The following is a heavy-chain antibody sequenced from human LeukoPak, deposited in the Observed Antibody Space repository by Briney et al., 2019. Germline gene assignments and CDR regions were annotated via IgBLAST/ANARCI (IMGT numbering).Heavy chain of an antibody. CDR1: GFTFSAYA. CDR3: ARDLHYDVAMDV. D-gene: IGHD5-12*01. J-gene: IGHJ6*02. Sequence: GGALRLSCEASGFTFSAYAMTWVRQAPGKGLEWVSSIGSDNKPHYSESVKGRFAISRDNSKSMLFLQLNSLRAEDTALYYCARDLHYDVAMDVWGQGTTVTVSS. V-gene: IGHV3-23*01. CDR2: IGSDNKP.